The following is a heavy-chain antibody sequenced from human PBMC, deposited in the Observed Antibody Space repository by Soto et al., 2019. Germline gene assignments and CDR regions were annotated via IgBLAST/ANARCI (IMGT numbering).Heavy chain of an antibody. CDR1: GGSFSCYY. V-gene: IGHV4-34*01. Sequence: PSETLSLTCAVYGGSFSCYYWSWIRQPPGKGLEWIGEINHSGSTNYNPSLKSRVTISVDTSKNQFSLKLSSVTAADTAVYYCARLRFLEWLGHYYYYYGMDVWGQGTTVTVSS. CDR2: INHSGST. J-gene: IGHJ6*02. CDR3: ARLRFLEWLGHYYYYYGMDV. D-gene: IGHD3-3*01.